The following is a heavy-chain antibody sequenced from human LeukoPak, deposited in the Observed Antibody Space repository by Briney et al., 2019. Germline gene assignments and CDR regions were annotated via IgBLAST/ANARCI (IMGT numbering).Heavy chain of an antibody. CDR1: GFTFSSYW. V-gene: IGHV3-74*01. CDR3: ARDGYSVGHGFDY. CDR2: IKGDGSST. D-gene: IGHD5-18*01. J-gene: IGHJ4*02. Sequence: GGSLRLSCAASGFTFSSYWMHWVRHTPGKGRVWVSRIKGDGSSTSYAAPVKGGFTFSRDNAENTLYLQMNGLRAEGEGLYYCARDGYSVGHGFDYWGQGTLVTVSS.